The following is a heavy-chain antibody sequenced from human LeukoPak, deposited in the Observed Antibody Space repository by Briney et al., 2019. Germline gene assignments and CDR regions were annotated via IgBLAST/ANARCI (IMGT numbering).Heavy chain of an antibody. J-gene: IGHJ5*02. V-gene: IGHV4-4*07. Sequence: PLETLSLTCTVSGGSISSYYWSWIRQPAGKGLEWIGRIYTSGSTNYNPSLKSRVTISVDSSNHQSPLRLSSVTGGDLAAYYCGRGMGELEAGGAVDNWFDPWGQGTLVTVSS. CDR1: GGSISSYY. CDR2: IYTSGST. CDR3: GRGMGELEAGGAVDNWFDP. D-gene: IGHD3-16*01.